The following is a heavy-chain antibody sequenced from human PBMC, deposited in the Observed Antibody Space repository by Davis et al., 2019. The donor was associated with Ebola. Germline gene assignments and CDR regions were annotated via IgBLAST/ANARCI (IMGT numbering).Heavy chain of an antibody. J-gene: IGHJ5*02. D-gene: IGHD1-14*01. V-gene: IGHV3-23*01. CDR3: AKEPYTTEPGHNWFDP. CDR2: ISGSGCST. CDR1: GFTFSSYA. Sequence: GESLKISCAASGFTFSSYAMSWVRQAPGKGLEWVSAISGSGCSTYYADSVKGRFTISRDNSKNTLYLQMNSLRAEDTAVYYCAKEPYTTEPGHNWFDPWGQGTLVTVSS.